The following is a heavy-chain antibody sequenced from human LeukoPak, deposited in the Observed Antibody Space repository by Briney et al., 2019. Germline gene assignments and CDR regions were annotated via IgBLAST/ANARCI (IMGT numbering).Heavy chain of an antibody. CDR2: IRGSGGSI. CDR1: GFTFSSYA. Sequence: GGSLRLSCAASGFTFSSYAMSWVRQAPGKGLEWVSAIRGSGGSIYYADSVKGRFTIYRDNSKNTLYLQMNSLRAEDTAVYYCAKAGTSGWYTTSDYFDYWGQGTLVTVSS. V-gene: IGHV3-23*01. CDR3: AKAGTSGWYTTSDYFDY. J-gene: IGHJ4*02. D-gene: IGHD6-19*01.